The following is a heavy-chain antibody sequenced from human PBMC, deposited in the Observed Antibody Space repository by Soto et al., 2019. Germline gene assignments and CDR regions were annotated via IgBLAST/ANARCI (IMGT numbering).Heavy chain of an antibody. V-gene: IGHV1-18*01. Sequence: QVQLVQSGAEVKKPGASVKVSCKASGYTFTSYALSWVRQAPGQGLEWMGWISAYNGNTNYAQKLQGRVTMTTDTSTRPGHMELRSLRSGDTGLYFCGRGGGVYTTPDYWGQGTLVTVSS. CDR1: GYTFTSYA. D-gene: IGHD6-13*01. CDR3: GRGGGVYTTPDY. J-gene: IGHJ4*02. CDR2: ISAYNGNT.